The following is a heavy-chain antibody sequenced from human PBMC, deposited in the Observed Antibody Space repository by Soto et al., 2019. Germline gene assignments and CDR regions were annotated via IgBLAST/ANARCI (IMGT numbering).Heavy chain of an antibody. CDR2: IWYDGSHE. CDR1: GFIFSNYG. CDR3: ARDRYSYDSRAYQGVDWYFDL. Sequence: QVQLVESGGGMVQPGRSLRLSCAASGFIFSNYGMHWVRQAPGKGLEWVAVIWYDGSHESYADSVKGRFTISRDNSKNTLFLQMNSLRAEDTAVYYCARDRYSYDSRAYQGVDWYFDLWGRGTLVTVSS. D-gene: IGHD3-22*01. V-gene: IGHV3-33*01. J-gene: IGHJ2*01.